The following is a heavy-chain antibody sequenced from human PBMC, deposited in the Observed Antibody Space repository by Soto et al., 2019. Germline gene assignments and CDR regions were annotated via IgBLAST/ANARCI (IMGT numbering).Heavy chain of an antibody. CDR2: IYNTGRP. J-gene: IGHJ3*02. V-gene: IGHV4-59*01. D-gene: IGHD3-3*01. CDR3: ARFLRSGSHWSAFDI. Sequence: QVQLQESGPGLVKPSETLSLTCTVSGGAISDYYWSWIRQPPGEGLEWIGHIYNTGRPTYSPSLKSRGTISVDKSKNHFSLNLNSVTAADTAVYFCARFLRSGSHWSAFDIWGQGTKVTVSP. CDR1: GGAISDYY.